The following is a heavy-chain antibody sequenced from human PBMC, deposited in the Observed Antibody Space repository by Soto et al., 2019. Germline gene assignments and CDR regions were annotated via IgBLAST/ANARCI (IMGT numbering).Heavy chain of an antibody. Sequence: GGSLRLSCAASGFTFSSYGMHWVRQAPGKGLEWVAVISYDGSNKYYADSVKGRFTISRDNSKNTLYLQMNSLRAEDTAVYYCAKDATLETYYDFWSGYYFDYWGQGTLVTVSS. CDR2: ISYDGSNK. D-gene: IGHD3-3*01. CDR1: GFTFSSYG. V-gene: IGHV3-30*18. CDR3: AKDATLETYYDFWSGYYFDY. J-gene: IGHJ4*02.